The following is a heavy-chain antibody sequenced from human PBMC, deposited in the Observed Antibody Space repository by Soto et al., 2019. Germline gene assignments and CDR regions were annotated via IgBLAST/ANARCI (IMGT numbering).Heavy chain of an antibody. V-gene: IGHV6-1*01. Sequence: SQTLSLTCAISGDSVSSNSAAWNWVRQSPSRGLEWLGRTYYRSKWYDDYAVSVKSRITINPDTSKNQFSLHLNSVTPEDTAVYYWARGAGRGYCSGNTCYSPYNYYGMDVLGQGTTVTVSS. CDR3: ARGAGRGYCSGNTCYSPYNYYGMDV. CDR1: GDSVSSNSAA. D-gene: IGHD2-15*01. CDR2: TYYRSKWYD. J-gene: IGHJ6*02.